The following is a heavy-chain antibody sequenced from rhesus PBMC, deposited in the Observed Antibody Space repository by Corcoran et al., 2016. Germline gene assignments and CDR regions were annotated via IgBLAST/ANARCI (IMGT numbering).Heavy chain of an antibody. Sequence: EVRLVESGGGLVQPGGSLRLSCVASGFPFSDYYIRWVRQDPGKGPEWLGFRIKNANYGTAEYAASVKGRFNISRDESKSIASLQMNSLKAEDTAVYYCSRERGWELPFFDYWGQGVLVTVSS. CDR2: RIKNANYGTA. J-gene: IGHJ4*01. D-gene: IGHD1-44*02. V-gene: IGHV3-116*02. CDR1: GFPFSDYY. CDR3: SRERGWELPFFDY.